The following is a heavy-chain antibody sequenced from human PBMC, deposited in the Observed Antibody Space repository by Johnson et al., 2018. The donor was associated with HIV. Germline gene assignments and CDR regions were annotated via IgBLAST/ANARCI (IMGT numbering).Heavy chain of an antibody. V-gene: IGHV3-30-3*01. CDR2: ISYDGSNK. Sequence: VQLVESVGGVVQPGRSLRLSCAASGFTFSSYAMHWVHQAPGKGLEWVAVISYDGSNKYYADSVKGRFTISRDNSKNTLYLQMNSLRAEDTALYYCAKGDDDYDMSDYESQAGDAFDIWGQGTMVTVSS. J-gene: IGHJ3*02. D-gene: IGHD3-22*01. CDR3: AKGDDDYDMSDYESQAGDAFDI. CDR1: GFTFSSYA.